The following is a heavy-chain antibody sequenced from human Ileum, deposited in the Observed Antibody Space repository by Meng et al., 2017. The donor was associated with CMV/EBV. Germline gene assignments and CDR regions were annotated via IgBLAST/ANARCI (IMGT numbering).Heavy chain of an antibody. J-gene: IGHJ5*02. D-gene: IGHD3-22*01. CDR2: TYYRSKWYN. Sequence: SSNSPAWNWIRQSPSRGLEWLGRTYYRSKWYNDYAVSVKSRITINPDTSKNQFSLQLNSVTPEDTAVYYCAREVDYYDSSGYYYWFDPWGQGTLVTVSS. V-gene: IGHV6-1*01. CDR3: AREVDYYDSSGYYYWFDP. CDR1: SSNSPA.